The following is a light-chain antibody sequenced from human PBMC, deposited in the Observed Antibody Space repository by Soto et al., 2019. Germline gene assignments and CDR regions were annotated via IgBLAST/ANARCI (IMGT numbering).Light chain of an antibody. V-gene: IGKV1-33*01. J-gene: IGKJ4*01. CDR1: HDINNF. CDR3: QQYDNLPLT. CDR2: DAS. Sequence: IQLTQSPSSLSASVGDRVTITCQASHDINNFLNWYQQKPGKAPKLLIYDASNLKKGVPSRFRGSGSLTDFTFTISNMQPEDIATYYCQQYDNLPLTFGGGTKVEIK.